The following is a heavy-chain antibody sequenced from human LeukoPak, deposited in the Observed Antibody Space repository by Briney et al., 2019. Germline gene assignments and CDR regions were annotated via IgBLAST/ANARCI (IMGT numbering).Heavy chain of an antibody. CDR1: GGSFSGYY. D-gene: IGHD1-26*01. V-gene: IGHV4-34*01. J-gene: IGHJ4*02. CDR3: ARGRGGSYRTNFDY. CDR2: INHSGST. Sequence: SETLSLTCAVYGGSFSGYYWSWIRQPPGKGLEWIGEINHSGSTNYNPSLKSRVTISVDTSKNQFSLKLSSVTAADTAVYYCARGRGGSYRTNFDYWGQGTLVTVSS.